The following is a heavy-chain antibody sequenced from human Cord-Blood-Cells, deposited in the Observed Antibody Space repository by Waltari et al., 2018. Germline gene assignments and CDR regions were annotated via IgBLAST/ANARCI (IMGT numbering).Heavy chain of an antibody. V-gene: IGHV4-34*01. Sequence: QVQLQQWGAGLLKPSETLSLTCAVYGGSLSGSYWSWIPQPPGKGLEGNGEINHSGSANYTPSLKSRVTISVDTSKNQFSLKRSSVTAADTAVYYCARGLSGRGYDLFDYWGQGTLVTVSS. CDR3: ARGLSGRGYDLFDY. CDR2: INHSGSA. CDR1: GGSLSGSY. D-gene: IGHD5-12*01. J-gene: IGHJ4*02.